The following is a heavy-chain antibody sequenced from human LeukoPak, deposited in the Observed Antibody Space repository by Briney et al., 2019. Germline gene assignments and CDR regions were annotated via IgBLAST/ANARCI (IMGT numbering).Heavy chain of an antibody. D-gene: IGHD3-22*01. J-gene: IGHJ2*01. CDR3: AKDAYYDSSGYYLGWYFDL. Sequence: PGGSLRLSCAASGFTFDDYAMHWVRQAPGKGLEWVSGISWNSGSIGYADSVKGRFTISRDNAKNSLYLQMNSLRAEDTALYYCAKDAYYDSSGYYLGWYFDLWGRGTLVTVSS. CDR2: ISWNSGSI. V-gene: IGHV3-9*01. CDR1: GFTFDDYA.